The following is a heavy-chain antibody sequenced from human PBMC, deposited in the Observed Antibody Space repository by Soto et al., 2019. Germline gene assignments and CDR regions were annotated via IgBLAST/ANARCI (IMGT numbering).Heavy chain of an antibody. CDR2: MNPNSGNT. CDR1: GYTFNSYD. CDR3: ARERSAWFDP. V-gene: IGHV1-8*01. J-gene: IGHJ5*02. Sequence: QVQLLQSGAEVKKPGASVKVSCKASGYTFNSYDINWVRQATGQGLEWMGWMNPNSGNTGYAQKFQGRVTRTRNTSIRTAYMELSSLRSEDTAVYYCARERSAWFDPWGQGTLVTVSS. D-gene: IGHD6-25*01.